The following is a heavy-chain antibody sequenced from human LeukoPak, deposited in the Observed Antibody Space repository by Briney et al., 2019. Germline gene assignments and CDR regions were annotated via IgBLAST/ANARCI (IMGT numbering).Heavy chain of an antibody. CDR2: IRVSGADT. CDR1: GFTFSNYA. CDR3: ASDY. J-gene: IGHJ4*02. Sequence: PGGSLRLSCAASGFTFSNYAMTWVRQAPGKGLEWVSTIRVSGADTFYADSVKGRFTISRDNSKNTLFLQMNSLTVDDTAVYYCASDYWGQGTLVTVSS. V-gene: IGHV3-23*01.